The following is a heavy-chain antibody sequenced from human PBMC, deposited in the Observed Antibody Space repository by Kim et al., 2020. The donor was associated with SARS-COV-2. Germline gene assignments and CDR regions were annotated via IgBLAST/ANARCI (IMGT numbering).Heavy chain of an antibody. CDR2: IKADESDK. CDR1: GFSFSRDW. CDR3: VREWGY. V-gene: IGHV3-7*03. J-gene: IGHJ4*02. Sequence: GGSLRLSCAASGFSFSRDWMSWVRQAPGKGLEWVANIKADESDKYYVGSVKGRFSISRDNAKNSLFLQMNSLRAEDTAVYYCVREWGYWGQGTLVTVSS. D-gene: IGHD1-26*01.